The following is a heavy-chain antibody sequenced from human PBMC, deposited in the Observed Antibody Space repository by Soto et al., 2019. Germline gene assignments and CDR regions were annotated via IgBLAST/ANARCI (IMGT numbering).Heavy chain of an antibody. V-gene: IGHV1-8*01. CDR1: GYTFTSYD. J-gene: IGHJ6*02. CDR2: MNPNSGNT. CDR3: ARGRYSSGWYDHYYYYGMDV. D-gene: IGHD6-19*01. Sequence: ASVKVSCKXSGYTFTSYDINWVRQATGQGLEWMGWMNPNSGNTGYAQKFQGRVTMTRNTSISTAYMELSSLRSEDTAVYYCARGRYSSGWYDHYYYYGMDVWGQGTTVTVSS.